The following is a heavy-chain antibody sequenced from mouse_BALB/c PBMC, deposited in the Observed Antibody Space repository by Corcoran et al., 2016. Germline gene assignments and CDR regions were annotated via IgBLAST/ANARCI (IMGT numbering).Heavy chain of an antibody. Sequence: EVQLQQSGAELVKPGASVKLSCTASGFNIKDTYMHWVKQRPEQGLEWIGRIDPANGNTKYDPKFQGKATITADTSSNTAYLQPSSLTSEDTAVYYCARAESSGHYFDYWGQGTTLPVSS. CDR2: IDPANGNT. J-gene: IGHJ2*01. CDR1: GFNIKDTY. V-gene: IGHV14-3*02. D-gene: IGHD3-2*01. CDR3: ARAESSGHYFDY.